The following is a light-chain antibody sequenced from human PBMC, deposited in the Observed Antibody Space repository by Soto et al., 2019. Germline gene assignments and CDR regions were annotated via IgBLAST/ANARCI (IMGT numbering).Light chain of an antibody. J-gene: IGKJ1*01. CDR2: KAS. Sequence: IQMTQSPSTLSASVGDRVTITCRASQSISSWLAWYQQKPGKAPKLLIYKASSLESGVPSRFSGSGSGTEFTLTISSLQPDDLATYYCQQYNSYSTFGQGTKVEIK. V-gene: IGKV1-5*03. CDR3: QQYNSYST. CDR1: QSISSW.